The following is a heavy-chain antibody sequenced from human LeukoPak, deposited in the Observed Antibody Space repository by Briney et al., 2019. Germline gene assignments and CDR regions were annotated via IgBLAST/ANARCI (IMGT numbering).Heavy chain of an antibody. CDR2: IYPSDSDT. V-gene: IGHV5-51*01. CDR1: GYTFGTYW. J-gene: IGHJ4*02. D-gene: IGHD3-9*01. CDR3: ARSDWLQYYFDY. Sequence: GESLKISCKGSGYTFGTYWIAWVRQMPGKGLEWMGIIYPSDSDTRYSPSFQGQVTISADKSINVVYLQWSSLKASDTAIYYCARSDWLQYYFDYWGLGTLVTVSS.